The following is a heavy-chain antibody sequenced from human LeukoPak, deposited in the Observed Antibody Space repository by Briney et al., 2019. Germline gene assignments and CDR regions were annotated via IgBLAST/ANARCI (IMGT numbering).Heavy chain of an antibody. Sequence: SVKVSCKASGGTFSSYAISWVRQAPGQGLEWMGRIIPIFGTANYAQKFQGRVTITTDESTSTAYMELSSLRSEDTAVYYCARSGYYGSGSHYNPLYYFDYWGQEPWSPSPQ. V-gene: IGHV1-69*05. CDR2: IIPIFGTA. CDR1: GGTFSSYA. D-gene: IGHD3-10*01. CDR3: ARSGYYGSGSHYNPLYYFDY. J-gene: IGHJ4*01.